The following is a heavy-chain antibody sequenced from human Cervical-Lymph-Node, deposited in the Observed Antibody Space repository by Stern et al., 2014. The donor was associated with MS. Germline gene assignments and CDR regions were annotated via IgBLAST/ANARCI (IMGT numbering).Heavy chain of an antibody. V-gene: IGHV4-34*01. D-gene: IGHD1-1*01. CDR2: INSSGGT. Sequence: QVQLQQWGAGLSRPSETLSLTCAVHGASFSDNSWSWIRQTPGKGLEWIGEINSSGGTHYTPSLMMRATLSVDPSRTQFSLKLSSLTAADTAMYYCARERKVERSARLLVSFDVWGQGTLVTVSS. J-gene: IGHJ3*01. CDR3: ARERKVERSARLLVSFDV. CDR1: GASFSDNS.